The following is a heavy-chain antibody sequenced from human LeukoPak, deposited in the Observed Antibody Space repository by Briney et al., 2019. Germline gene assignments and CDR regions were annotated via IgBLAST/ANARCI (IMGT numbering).Heavy chain of an antibody. CDR1: GFTFSSYA. D-gene: IGHD3-3*01. CDR3: AKQPYYDFWSGYYHRAEYFQH. J-gene: IGHJ1*01. Sequence: GGSLGLSCGASGFTFSSYAMSWVRQAPGKELERVSAISGSGGSTYYADSVKGRFTISRDNSKNTLYLQMNSLRAEDTAVYYCAKQPYYDFWSGYYHRAEYFQHWGQGTLVTVSS. CDR2: ISGSGGST. V-gene: IGHV3-23*01.